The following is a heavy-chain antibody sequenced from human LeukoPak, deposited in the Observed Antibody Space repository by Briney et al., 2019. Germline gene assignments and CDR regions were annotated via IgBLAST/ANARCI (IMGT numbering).Heavy chain of an antibody. J-gene: IGHJ4*02. V-gene: IGHV3-74*01. CDR2: VDPDGTTT. CDR3: TRVQAGRSGLMDV. CDR1: GFTLSNYW. D-gene: IGHD2-8*02. Sequence: PGGSLRLSCAASGFTLSNYWMHWVRQAPGEGLVWVSRVDPDGTTTNYADSVTGRFTTSRDNAKNTLYLQMNSLRAEDTALYYCTRVQAGRSGLMDVWGQGTLVTVSS.